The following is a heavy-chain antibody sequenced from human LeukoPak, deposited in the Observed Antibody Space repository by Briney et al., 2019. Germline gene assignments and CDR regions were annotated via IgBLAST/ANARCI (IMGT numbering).Heavy chain of an antibody. CDR2: INPNSGGT. D-gene: IGHD2-21*02. Sequence: ASVKVSCKASGYTFTGYYMHWVRQAPGQGLEWMGWINPNSGGTNYAQKFRGRVTMTRDTSISTAYMELSRLRSDDTAVYYCAREMVTPYYYGMDVWGQGTTVTVSS. J-gene: IGHJ6*02. CDR3: AREMVTPYYYGMDV. V-gene: IGHV1-2*02. CDR1: GYTFTGYY.